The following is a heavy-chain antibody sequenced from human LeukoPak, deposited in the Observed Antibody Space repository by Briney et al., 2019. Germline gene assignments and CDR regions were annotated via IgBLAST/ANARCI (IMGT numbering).Heavy chain of an antibody. V-gene: IGHV3-21*01. Sequence: GGSLRLSCAASGFTFSSYSMNWVRQAPGKGLGWVSSISSSSSYIYYADSVKGRFTISRDNAKNSLYLQMNSLRAEDTAVYYCARDMSEQEWFGESLDYWGQGTLVTVSS. J-gene: IGHJ4*02. CDR2: ISSSSSYI. CDR1: GFTFSSYS. CDR3: ARDMSEQEWFGESLDY. D-gene: IGHD3-10*01.